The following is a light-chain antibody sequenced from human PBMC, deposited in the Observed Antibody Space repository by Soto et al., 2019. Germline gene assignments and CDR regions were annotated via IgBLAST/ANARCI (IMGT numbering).Light chain of an antibody. CDR3: QQYGSSPFT. V-gene: IGKV3-20*01. J-gene: IGKJ3*01. CDR1: QSVSSSS. CDR2: GAS. Sequence: ENVLTQSPGTLSLSPGERATLFCRASQSVSSSSLAWYQQKPGQAPRLLIYGASSRATGIPDRFSGSGSGTDFTLTISRLEPEDFAVYYCQQYGSSPFTFGPGTKVDIK.